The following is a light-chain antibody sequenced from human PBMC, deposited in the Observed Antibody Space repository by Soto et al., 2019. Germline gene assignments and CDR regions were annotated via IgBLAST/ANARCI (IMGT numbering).Light chain of an antibody. Sequence: QSVLTQPASVSGSPGQSITISCAGTSSDVGGYNYVSWYQHHPGKAPKLMIYDVSNRPSGVSNRFSGSKSDSTASLTISGLQAEDEADYWCSSYTSSSTLVVFGGGTKLTVL. J-gene: IGLJ2*01. CDR1: SSDVGGYNY. CDR2: DVS. CDR3: SSYTSSSTLVV. V-gene: IGLV2-14*03.